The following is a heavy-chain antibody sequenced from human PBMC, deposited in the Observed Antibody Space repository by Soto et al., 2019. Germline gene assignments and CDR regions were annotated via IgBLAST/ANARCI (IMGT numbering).Heavy chain of an antibody. Sequence: SETLSLTCTVSGGSISSGDYYWSWLRQSPGKGLEWIGYNYYSGNTYYNPTLKSPVTISIDTSKNQFSLKLSSVTAADTAVYYCARERVPSYIHHTWFDSWGQGTLVTVS. D-gene: IGHD3-10*01. CDR3: ARERVPSYIHHTWFDS. J-gene: IGHJ5*01. CDR2: NYYSGNT. V-gene: IGHV4-30-4*01. CDR1: GGSISSGDYY.